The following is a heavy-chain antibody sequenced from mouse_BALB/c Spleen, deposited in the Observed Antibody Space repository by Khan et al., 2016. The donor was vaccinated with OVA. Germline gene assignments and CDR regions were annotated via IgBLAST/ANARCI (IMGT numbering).Heavy chain of an antibody. D-gene: IGHD2-1*01. J-gene: IGHJ3*01. V-gene: IGHV5-9-1*01. CDR2: ISSAATYT. CDR1: GFTFSSFV. Sequence: EVKLEESGGVLLEPGGSLKLSCAASGFTFSSFVMSWVRQTPEKRLEWVATISSAATYTYYPDSVKGRFTISRDNAKNTLYLQMNSLRSDDTAIYYCANGNYGWFAYWGQGTLVTVST. CDR3: ANGNYGWFAY.